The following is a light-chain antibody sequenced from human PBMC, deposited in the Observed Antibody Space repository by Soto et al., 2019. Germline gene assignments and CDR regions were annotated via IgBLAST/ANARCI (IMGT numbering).Light chain of an antibody. J-gene: IGKJ1*01. CDR2: SAS. Sequence: EVVLTQSPGTLSLSPGERATLSCRVSQTISSSYLAWYQQKAGQPPRLLIYSASSRATDIPDRFIASGSGADFTLTISRLEPEDFAVYYCQHYGNSPQTFGQGTKV. V-gene: IGKV3-20*01. CDR3: QHYGNSPQT. CDR1: QTISSSY.